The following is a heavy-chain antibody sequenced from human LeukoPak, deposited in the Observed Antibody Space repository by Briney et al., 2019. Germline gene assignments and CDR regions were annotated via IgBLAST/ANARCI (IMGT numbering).Heavy chain of an antibody. J-gene: IGHJ6*02. CDR1: GGSFSGYY. Sequence: SETLSLTCAVYGGSFSGYYWSWIRQPPGKGLEWIGYIYYSGSTNYNPSLKSRVTISVDTSKNQFSLKLSSVTAADTAVYYCARDKLWFGYLSYYYYYYGMDVWGQGTTVTVSS. CDR2: IYYSGST. CDR3: ARDKLWFGYLSYYYYYYGMDV. D-gene: IGHD3-10*01. V-gene: IGHV4-59*12.